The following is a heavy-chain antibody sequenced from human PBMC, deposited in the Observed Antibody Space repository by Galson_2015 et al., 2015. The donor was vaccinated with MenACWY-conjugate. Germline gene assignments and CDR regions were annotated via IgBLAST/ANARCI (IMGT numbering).Heavy chain of an antibody. CDR2: IDWDDDK. Sequence: PALVKPTQTLTLTCTFSGFSLSTSGMCVSWIRQSPGKALEWLARIDWDDDKYYSTSLKTRLTIPKDTSKTQVVLTMTNMDPVDTATYYCARIRYVPGTRHAEYFQHWGQGTLVTVSS. CDR1: GFSLSTSGMC. CDR3: ARIRYVPGTRHAEYFQH. J-gene: IGHJ1*01. V-gene: IGHV2-70*11. D-gene: IGHD1-1*01.